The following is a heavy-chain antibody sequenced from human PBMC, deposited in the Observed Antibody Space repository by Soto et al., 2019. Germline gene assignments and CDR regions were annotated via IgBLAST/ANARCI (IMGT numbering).Heavy chain of an antibody. CDR2: ISSRSSYI. Sequence: EVQLVESGGGLVKPGGSLRLSCVGSGFTFSSYGLHWVRQAPGKGLEWVSSISSRSSYIYYADSVKGRFTISRDNAKRSLFLQMNTLRAEDTAMYYCARGWQLKDYYAMDVWGQGTTVTVSS. J-gene: IGHJ6*02. V-gene: IGHV3-21*01. CDR3: ARGWQLKDYYAMDV. D-gene: IGHD1-1*01. CDR1: GFTFSSYG.